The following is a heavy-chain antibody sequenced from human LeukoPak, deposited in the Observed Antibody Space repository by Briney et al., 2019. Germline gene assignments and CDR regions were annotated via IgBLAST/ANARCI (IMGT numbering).Heavy chain of an antibody. J-gene: IGHJ3*02. D-gene: IGHD3-9*01. CDR1: GFTFSGSA. CDR3: AKVLHYDILTGYYSYDAFDI. CDR2: TRSKANSYAT. V-gene: IGHV3-73*01. Sequence: GGSLRLSCAASGFTFSGSAMHWVRQASGKGLEWVGRTRSKANSYATAYAASVKGRFTISRDDSKNTLYLQMNSLRAEDTAVYYCAKVLHYDILTGYYSYDAFDIWGQGTMVTVSS.